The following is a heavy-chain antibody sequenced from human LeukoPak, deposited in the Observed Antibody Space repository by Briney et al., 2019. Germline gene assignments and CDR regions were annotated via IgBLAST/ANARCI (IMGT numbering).Heavy chain of an antibody. D-gene: IGHD2-2*02. V-gene: IGHV4-34*01. J-gene: IGHJ5*02. CDR3: ARGGYCSSTSCYTSWFDP. Sequence: SETLSLTCAVYGGSFSGYYWSWIRQPPGKGLEWIGEINHSGSTNYNPSLKSRVTISVDTSKNQFSLKLSSVTAADTAVYYCARGGYCSSTSCYTSWFDPWGQGTLVTVSS. CDR1: GGSFSGYY. CDR2: INHSGST.